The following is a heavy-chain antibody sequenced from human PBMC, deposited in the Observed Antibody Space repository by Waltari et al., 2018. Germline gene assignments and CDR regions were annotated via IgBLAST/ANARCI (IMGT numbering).Heavy chain of an antibody. D-gene: IGHD6-13*01. Sequence: QVQLVQSGAEVKKPGASVKVSCKVSGYTLTELSMHWVRQAHGKGLEWMGGVALEYGEPSYAHKCQGRVTMTDDTSTDTSYMELSSLRSADTAVYYFATYPQQQLGLYFDLWGRGTLVTVSS. J-gene: IGHJ2*01. CDR2: VALEYGEP. V-gene: IGHV1-24*01. CDR1: GYTLTELS. CDR3: ATYPQQQLGLYFDL.